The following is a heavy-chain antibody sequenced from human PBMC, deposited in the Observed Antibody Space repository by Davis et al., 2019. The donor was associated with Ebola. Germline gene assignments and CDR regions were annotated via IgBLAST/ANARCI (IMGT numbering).Heavy chain of an antibody. CDR3: ASPPGYYGMDV. Sequence: SETLSLTCAVYGGSFSGYYCSWIRQPPGKGLEWIGEINHSGSTNYNPSLKSRVTISVDTSKNQFSLKLSSVTAADTAVYYCASPPGYYGMDVWGQGTTVTVSS. CDR1: GGSFSGYY. V-gene: IGHV4-34*01. J-gene: IGHJ6*02. CDR2: INHSGST.